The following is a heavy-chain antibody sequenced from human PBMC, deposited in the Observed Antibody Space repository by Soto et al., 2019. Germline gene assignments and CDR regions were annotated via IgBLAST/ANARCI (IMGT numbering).Heavy chain of an antibody. CDR3: ARGANIAAAGWYYYYGMDV. Sequence: PSETLSLTCTVSGGSVSSGSYYWSWIRQPPWKGLEWIGYIYYSGSTNYNPSLKSRVTISVDTSKNQFSLKLSSVTAADTAVYYCARGANIAAAGWYYYYGMDVWGQGTTVTVSS. V-gene: IGHV4-61*01. D-gene: IGHD6-13*01. CDR1: GGSVSSGSYY. J-gene: IGHJ6*02. CDR2: IYYSGST.